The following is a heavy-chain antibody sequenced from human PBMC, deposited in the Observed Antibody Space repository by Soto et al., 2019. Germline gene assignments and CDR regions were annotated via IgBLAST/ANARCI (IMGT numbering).Heavy chain of an antibody. Sequence: ATLSLSCAASGFTFRNYWVSWVRQDPGMGLEWVANIKSDGSDKYYVDPVKGRFTISRDNTKNSLSLQMNSLRAEDTAVYYCARDRYSSSLFDFWGQGTMVTVSS. CDR2: IKSDGSDK. D-gene: IGHD6-13*01. V-gene: IGHV3-7*03. J-gene: IGHJ3*01. CDR3: ARDRYSSSLFDF. CDR1: GFTFRNYW.